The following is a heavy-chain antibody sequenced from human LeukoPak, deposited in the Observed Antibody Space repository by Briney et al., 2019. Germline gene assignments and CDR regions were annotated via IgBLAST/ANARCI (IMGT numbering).Heavy chain of an antibody. CDR3: ARDYEPYYYGSGSPDY. J-gene: IGHJ4*02. CDR1: GFTFSSYA. Sequence: GRSLRLSCAASGFTFSSYAMHWVRQAPGKGLEWVAVISYDGSNKYYADSVKGRFTISRDNSKNTLYLQMNSLRAEDTAVYYCARDYEPYYYGSGSPDYWGQGTLVIVSS. V-gene: IGHV3-30-3*01. D-gene: IGHD3-10*01. CDR2: ISYDGSNK.